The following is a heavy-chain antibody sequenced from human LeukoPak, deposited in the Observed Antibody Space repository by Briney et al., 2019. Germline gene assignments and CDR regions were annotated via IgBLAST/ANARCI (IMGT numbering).Heavy chain of an antibody. J-gene: IGHJ5*02. D-gene: IGHD3-22*01. CDR3: ARGGGYYYDITNNPRPNNWFDP. Sequence: KPSETLSLTCTVSGGSISSGNYYWSWIRQPAGKGLEWIGRVYSSGSTSYNPSLKSRATISLDTSKNQFFLRLTSVTAADTAVYYCARGGGYYYDITNNPRPNNWFDPWGQGTLVTVSS. CDR2: VYSSGST. V-gene: IGHV4-61*10. CDR1: GGSISSGNYY.